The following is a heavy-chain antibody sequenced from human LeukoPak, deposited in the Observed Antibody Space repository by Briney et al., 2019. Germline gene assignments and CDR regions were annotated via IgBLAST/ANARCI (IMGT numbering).Heavy chain of an antibody. V-gene: IGHV3-21*01. CDR1: GFTFGSYS. CDR3: ARDGSGGRHYYYGMDV. J-gene: IGHJ6*02. Sequence: GGSLRLSCAASGFTFGSYSMNWVRQAPGKGLEWVSSISSSSSYIYYADSVKGRFTISRDNAKNSLYLQMNSLRAEDTAVYYCARDGSGGRHYYYGMDVWGQGTTVTVSS. CDR2: ISSSSSYI. D-gene: IGHD2-15*01.